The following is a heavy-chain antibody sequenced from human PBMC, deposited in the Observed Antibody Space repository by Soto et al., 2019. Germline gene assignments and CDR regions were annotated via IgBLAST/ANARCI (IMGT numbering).Heavy chain of an antibody. CDR2: ISSSSST. D-gene: IGHD1-26*01. J-gene: IGHJ4*02. V-gene: IGHV3-11*06. CDR1: GLTFSDYY. CDR3: ARGGWGADY. Sequence: QVQVVESGGGLVKPGGSLRLSCAASGLTFSDYYMSWIRQAPGKGLEWVSYISSSSSTNYADSVKGRFTISRDNAKNTLYLQMNSLRAEDTAVYYCARGGWGADYWGQGTLVTVSS.